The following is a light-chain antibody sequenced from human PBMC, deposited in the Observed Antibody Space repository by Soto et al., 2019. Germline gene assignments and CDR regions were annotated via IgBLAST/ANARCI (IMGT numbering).Light chain of an antibody. V-gene: IGKV1-33*01. J-gene: IGKJ5*01. Sequence: IQLTQSPSSLSASVGETVTLACQASQDINKFLNWYQQKPGKAPKLLIYDVSNLETGVPSRFSGSGSETHFTLTINSLQPEDIATYYCQQYDNYDITFGQGTRLEIK. CDR3: QQYDNYDIT. CDR1: QDINKF. CDR2: DVS.